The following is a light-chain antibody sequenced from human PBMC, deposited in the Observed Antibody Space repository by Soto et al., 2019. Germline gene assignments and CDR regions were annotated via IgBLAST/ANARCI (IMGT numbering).Light chain of an antibody. Sequence: DIVMTQSPDSLAVSLGETATINCKSSQSVLYNSDNKNYLAWYQQKPGQPPKLLIYWASTRDSGVPARFRGRGSGADFTLTISSLQAEDVAVYYCQQYYPTLSFGGGTKVEIK. CDR1: QSVLYNSDNKNY. CDR2: WAS. J-gene: IGKJ4*01. CDR3: QQYYPTLS. V-gene: IGKV4-1*01.